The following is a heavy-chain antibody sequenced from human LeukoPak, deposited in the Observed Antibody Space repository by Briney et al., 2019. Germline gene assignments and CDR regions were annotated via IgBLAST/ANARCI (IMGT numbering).Heavy chain of an antibody. V-gene: IGHV1-18*01. CDR1: GYTFSSYG. CDR3: AVEAVAGIRYFQH. Sequence: ASVKVSCKASGYTFSSYGISWVRQAPGQGLEWMGWISAYNGNTNYAQKLQGRVTMTTDTSTSTAYMELRSLRSDDTAVYYCAVEAVAGIRYFQHWGQGTLVTVSS. J-gene: IGHJ1*01. CDR2: ISAYNGNT. D-gene: IGHD6-19*01.